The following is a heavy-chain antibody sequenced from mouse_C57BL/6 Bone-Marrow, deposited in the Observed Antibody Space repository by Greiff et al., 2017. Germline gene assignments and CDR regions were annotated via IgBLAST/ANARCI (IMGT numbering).Heavy chain of an antibody. CDR2: IDPSDSYT. V-gene: IGHV1-50*01. Sequence: QVQLQQPGAELVKPGASVKLSCKASGYTFTSYWMQWVKQRPGQGLEWIGEIDPSDSYTNYNQKFKGKATLTVDTSSSTAYMQLSSLTSEDSAVYYCSRSYDYDDGFAYWGQGTLVTVSA. D-gene: IGHD2-4*01. J-gene: IGHJ3*01. CDR3: SRSYDYDDGFAY. CDR1: GYTFTSYW.